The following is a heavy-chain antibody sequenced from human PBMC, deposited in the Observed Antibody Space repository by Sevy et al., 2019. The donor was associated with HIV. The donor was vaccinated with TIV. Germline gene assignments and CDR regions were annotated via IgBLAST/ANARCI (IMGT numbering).Heavy chain of an antibody. Sequence: GVSLRLSCAASGFSVSTHAMHWVRQAPGKGLEWVALISYDGSSKYYADSVKGRLTISRDNSKNTLYLQMSSLRPDDTAVYYCTRDAGYSTGWYPSDYWGQGTLVTVSS. V-gene: IGHV3-30-3*01. CDR1: GFSVSTHA. CDR3: TRDAGYSTGWYPSDY. CDR2: ISYDGSSK. D-gene: IGHD6-19*01. J-gene: IGHJ4*02.